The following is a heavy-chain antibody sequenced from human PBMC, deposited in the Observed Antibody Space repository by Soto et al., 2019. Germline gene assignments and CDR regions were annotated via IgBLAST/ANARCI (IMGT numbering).Heavy chain of an antibody. V-gene: IGHV3-48*03. CDR1: GFTFSSYA. CDR2: ISSSGSTI. CDR3: ARGQYSSGGGYFDY. D-gene: IGHD6-19*01. Sequence: EVQLLESGGGLVQPGGSLRLSCAASGFTFSSYAMSWVRQAPGKGLEWVSYISSSGSTIYYADSVKGRFTISRDNAKNSLFLKMNRLRAEETAVYYWARGQYSSGGGYFDYWGQETLVTVSS. J-gene: IGHJ4*02.